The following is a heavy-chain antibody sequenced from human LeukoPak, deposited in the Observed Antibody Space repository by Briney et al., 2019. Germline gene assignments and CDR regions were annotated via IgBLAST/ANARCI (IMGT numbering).Heavy chain of an antibody. J-gene: IGHJ4*02. V-gene: IGHV3-11*04. Sequence: PGGSLRLSCAASGFTFSDYYISWIRQAPGKGLEGVSFISSSGSPIYYAESVKGRFTISRDNAKNPLYLQMNSLRAEDAAVYYCARGTFALIEVVDYWGQGTVVTVSS. CDR2: ISSSGSPI. D-gene: IGHD2-8*01. CDR1: GFTFSDYY. CDR3: ARGTFALIEVVDY.